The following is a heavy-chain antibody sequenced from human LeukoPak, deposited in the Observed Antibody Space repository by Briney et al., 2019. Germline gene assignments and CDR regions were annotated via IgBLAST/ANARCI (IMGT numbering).Heavy chain of an antibody. Sequence: SETLSLTCTVSGGSISSYYWSWIRQPPEKGLEWIGYIYYSGSTNYNPSLKSRVTISVDTSKNQFSLKLSSVIAADTAVYYCARVTPNYYYGMDVWGQGTTVTVSS. CDR2: IYYSGST. CDR3: ARVTPNYYYGMDV. V-gene: IGHV4-59*01. CDR1: GGSISSYY. J-gene: IGHJ6*02.